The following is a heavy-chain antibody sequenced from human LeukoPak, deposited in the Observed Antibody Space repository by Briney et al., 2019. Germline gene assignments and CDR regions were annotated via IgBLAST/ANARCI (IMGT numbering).Heavy chain of an antibody. D-gene: IGHD6-13*01. V-gene: IGHV4-4*02. CDR3: ARVGSSWYIGLEI. CDR1: GGSISSSNW. J-gene: IGHJ4*02. CDR2: IYHSGST. Sequence: SETLSLTCAVSGGSISSSNWWSWVRQPPVKGLEWIGEIYHSGSTNYNPSLKSRVTISVDKSKNQFSLKLSSVTAADTAVYYCARVGSSWYIGLEIWGQGTLVTVSS.